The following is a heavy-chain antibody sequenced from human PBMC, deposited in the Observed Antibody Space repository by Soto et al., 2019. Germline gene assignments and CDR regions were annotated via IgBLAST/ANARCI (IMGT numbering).Heavy chain of an antibody. CDR2: TYYRSKWYN. Sequence: PSQTLSLTCAISGDSVSSNSAAWNWIRQSPSRGLEWLGRTYYRSKWYNDYAVSVKSRITINPDTSKNQFSLKLSSVTAADTAVYYCASGHSRAFDWLFWNYYYGMDVWGQGTTVTVSS. CDR1: GDSVSSNSAA. J-gene: IGHJ6*02. V-gene: IGHV6-1*01. D-gene: IGHD3-9*01. CDR3: ASGHSRAFDWLFWNYYYGMDV.